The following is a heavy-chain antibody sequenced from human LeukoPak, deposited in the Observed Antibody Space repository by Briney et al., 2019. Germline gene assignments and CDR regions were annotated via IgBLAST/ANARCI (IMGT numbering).Heavy chain of an antibody. J-gene: IGHJ4*02. CDR3: AKTTTGYSSGRYPGWPVDY. CDR1: GFTFSSYA. Sequence: GGSLRLSCAASGFTFSSYAVSWVRQAPGKGLEWVSAISGSGGGTYYADSVKGRFTISRDNSKNTLYLQMNSLSTEDTAVYYCAKTTTGYSSGRYPGWPVDYWGQGNLVTVSS. D-gene: IGHD6-19*01. V-gene: IGHV3-23*01. CDR2: ISGSGGGT.